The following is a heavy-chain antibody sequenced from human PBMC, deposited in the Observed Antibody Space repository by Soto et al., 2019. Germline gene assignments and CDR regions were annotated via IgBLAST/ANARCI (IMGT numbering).Heavy chain of an antibody. CDR3: ARQIYDSDTGPNFQYYFDS. V-gene: IGHV5-10-1*01. Sequence: VESLKISCKGSGYSFTTYWINWLRQMPVKGLEWIGLIDPSDSQTYYSPSFRGHVTISVTKSITTVFLQWSSLRASDTAMYYCARQIYDSDTGPNFQYYFDSWGQGTPVTVSS. D-gene: IGHD3-22*01. J-gene: IGHJ4*02. CDR2: IDPSDSQT. CDR1: GYSFTTYW.